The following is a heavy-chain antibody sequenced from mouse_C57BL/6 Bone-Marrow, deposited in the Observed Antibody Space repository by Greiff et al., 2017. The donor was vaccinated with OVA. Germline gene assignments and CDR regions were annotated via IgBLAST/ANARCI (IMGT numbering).Heavy chain of an antibody. D-gene: IGHD1-1*01. J-gene: IGHJ1*03. Sequence: VQLQQSGPELVKPGASVKISCKASGYTFTDYYMNWVKQSHGKSLEWIGDINPNNGGTSYNQKFKGKATLTVDKSSSTAYMELRSLTSEDSAVYYCARLYYGSSPSYWYFDVWGTGTTVTVSS. CDR3: ARLYYGSSPSYWYFDV. CDR2: INPNNGGT. CDR1: GYTFTDYY. V-gene: IGHV1-26*01.